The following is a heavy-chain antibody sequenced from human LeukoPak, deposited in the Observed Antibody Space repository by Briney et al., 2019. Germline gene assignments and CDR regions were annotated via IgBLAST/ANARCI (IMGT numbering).Heavy chain of an antibody. Sequence: SETLSLTCTVSGGSISSSSYYWGWIRQPPGKGLEWIGSIHYSGSTYYNPSLKSRVTISVDTSKNQFSLKLSSVTAADTAVYYCARVYGSGSYYNGYYYYYMDVWGKGTTVTISS. D-gene: IGHD3-10*01. V-gene: IGHV4-39*01. CDR1: GGSISSSSYY. J-gene: IGHJ6*03. CDR2: IHYSGST. CDR3: ARVYGSGSYYNGYYYYYMDV.